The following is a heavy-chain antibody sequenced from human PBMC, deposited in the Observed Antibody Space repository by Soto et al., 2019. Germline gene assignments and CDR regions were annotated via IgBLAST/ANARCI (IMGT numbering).Heavy chain of an antibody. CDR1: GGTFSSYA. J-gene: IGHJ6*02. D-gene: IGHD2-15*01. CDR2: IIPIFGTA. V-gene: IGHV1-69*01. CDR3: ARDCSGGSCYRDYYYYGMDV. Sequence: QVQLVQSGAEVKKPGSSVKVSCKASGGTFSSYAISWVRQAPGQGLEWMGGIIPIFGTANYAQKFQGRVTITADESTSTAYMELCSLRSEDTAVYYCARDCSGGSCYRDYYYYGMDVWGQGTTVTVSS.